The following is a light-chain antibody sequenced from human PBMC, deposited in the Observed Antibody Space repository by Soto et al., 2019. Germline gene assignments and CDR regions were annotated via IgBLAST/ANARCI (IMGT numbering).Light chain of an antibody. CDR3: QQYGSSRWTFIT. Sequence: ENVLTQSPGTLSLSPGERATLSCSASQSVSSNYLAWYQQKPGQAPRLLVYGASSRATGIPDRFSGSGSGTDFTLTISRLEPEDFAVYYCQQYGSSRWTFITFGQGTRLEI. J-gene: IGKJ5*01. V-gene: IGKV3-20*01. CDR1: QSVSSNY. CDR2: GAS.